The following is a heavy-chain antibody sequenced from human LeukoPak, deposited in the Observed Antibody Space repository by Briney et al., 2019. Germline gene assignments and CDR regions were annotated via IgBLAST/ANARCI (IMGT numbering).Heavy chain of an antibody. V-gene: IGHV4-39*01. J-gene: IGHJ3*02. D-gene: IGHD1-26*01. Sequence: SETLSLTCTVSGGSISSSSYYWGWIRQPPGKGLEWIGSIYYSGSTYYNPSLKSRVTISVDTSKNQFSLKLSSVTAADMAVYYCARHIYWEHQNAFDIWGQGTVVTVSS. CDR2: IYYSGST. CDR1: GGSISSSSYY. CDR3: ARHIYWEHQNAFDI.